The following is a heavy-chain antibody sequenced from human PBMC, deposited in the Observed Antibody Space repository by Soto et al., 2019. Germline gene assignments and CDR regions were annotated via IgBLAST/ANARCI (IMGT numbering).Heavy chain of an antibody. D-gene: IGHD3-16*01. CDR3: AKDTNDYVWGRLDD. Sequence: EVQLVESGGGLVQPGRSLRLSCAASGFTFDDYAMHWVRQAPGKGLEWVSGISWNSGSIGYADSVKGRFTISRDNAKNSLYLQRKSLRAEDTALYYCAKDTNDYVWGRLDDWGQGTLVTVSS. CDR2: ISWNSGSI. V-gene: IGHV3-9*01. J-gene: IGHJ4*02. CDR1: GFTFDDYA.